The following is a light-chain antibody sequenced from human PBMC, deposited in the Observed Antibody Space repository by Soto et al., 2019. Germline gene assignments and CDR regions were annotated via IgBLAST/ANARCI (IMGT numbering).Light chain of an antibody. J-gene: IGLJ1*01. CDR1: SSNIGRNT. CDR2: INN. Sequence: QSVLTQPPSASGTPGHTVTISCSGSSSNIGRNTVNWYQQLPGTAPTLLIYINNQRPSGVPDRFSGSSSGTSASLAISGLQSEDEADYYCAAWDDSLNVDVFGTGTKVTVL. V-gene: IGLV1-44*01. CDR3: AAWDDSLNVDV.